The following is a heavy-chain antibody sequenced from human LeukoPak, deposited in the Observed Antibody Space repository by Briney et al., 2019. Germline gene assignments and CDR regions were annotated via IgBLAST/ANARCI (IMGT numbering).Heavy chain of an antibody. J-gene: IGHJ4*02. CDR1: GFTFSSYA. D-gene: IGHD3-22*01. V-gene: IGHV3-23*01. Sequence: GGSLRLSCAASGFTFSSYAMSWVRQAPGKGLERVSAVSGSGGSTYYADSVKGRFTISRDNSKNTLYLQMNSLRAEDTAVYYCAKAMIVVVQFDYWGQGTLVTVSS. CDR2: VSGSGGST. CDR3: AKAMIVVVQFDY.